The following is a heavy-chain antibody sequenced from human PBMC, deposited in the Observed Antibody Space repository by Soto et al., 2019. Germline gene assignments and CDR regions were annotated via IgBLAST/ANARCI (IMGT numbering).Heavy chain of an antibody. V-gene: IGHV3-48*01. CDR2: ISSSSSTI. Sequence: EVQLVESGGGLVQPGGSLRLSCAASGFTFSSYSMNRVRQAPGKGLEWVSYISSSSSTIYYADSVKGRFTISRDNAKDSLYLQMNSLRAEDTAVYYCAREYCSSTSCLNWFDPWGQGTRVTVSS. CDR3: AREYCSSTSCLNWFDP. D-gene: IGHD2-2*01. J-gene: IGHJ5*02. CDR1: GFTFSSYS.